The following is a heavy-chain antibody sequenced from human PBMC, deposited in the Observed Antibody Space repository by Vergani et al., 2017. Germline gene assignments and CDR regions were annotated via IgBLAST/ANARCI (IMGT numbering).Heavy chain of an antibody. CDR2: IYPGDSDT. CDR3: ARSRYCSGGSCKRNAFDI. CDR1: GYSFTSYW. V-gene: IGHV5-51*01. D-gene: IGHD2-15*01. Sequence: EVQLVQSGAEVKKPGESLKISCKGSGYSFTSYWIGWVRQMPGKGLEWMGIIYPGDSDTRYSSSFQGQVTISADKSISTAYLQWSSLKASDTAMYYCARSRYCSGGSCKRNAFDIWSQGTMVTVSS. J-gene: IGHJ3*02.